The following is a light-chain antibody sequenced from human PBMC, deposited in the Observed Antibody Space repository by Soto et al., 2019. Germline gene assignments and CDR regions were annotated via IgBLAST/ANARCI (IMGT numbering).Light chain of an antibody. CDR1: QSVSSY. CDR3: QQRSNWSIT. CDR2: DAS. Sequence: ENVLTQFPATPSLSPGGRATPSRRASQSVSSYLAWYQQKPGQAPRLLIYDASNRATGIPARFSGSGSGTDFTLTISSLEPEDFAVYYCQQRSNWSITFGQGTRLEIK. J-gene: IGKJ5*01. V-gene: IGKV3-11*01.